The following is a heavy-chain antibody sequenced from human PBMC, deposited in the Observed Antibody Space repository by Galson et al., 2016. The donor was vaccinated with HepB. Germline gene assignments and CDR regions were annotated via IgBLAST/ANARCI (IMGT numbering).Heavy chain of an antibody. CDR3: ARHRHCSGGSCYGA. V-gene: IGHV3-66*04. CDR2: IYSGGST. J-gene: IGHJ5*02. CDR1: GFTVSNNY. Sequence: SLRLSCAASGFTVSNNYMRWVRQAPGKGLEWVSFIYSGGSTYYADSVQGRFTTYRDSSKHTLYLQMNSLRAEDTAVYYCARHRHCSGGSCYGAWGQGTLVTVSS. D-gene: IGHD2-15*01.